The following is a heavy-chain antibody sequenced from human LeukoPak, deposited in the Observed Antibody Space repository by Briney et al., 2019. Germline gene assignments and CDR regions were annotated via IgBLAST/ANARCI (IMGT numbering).Heavy chain of an antibody. Sequence: GGSLRLSCAASGFTFSSYSMNWVRQAPGKGLEWVSSVSPSRSHTYYADSVKGRFTISRDNAKNMLYLQMDSLRAEDTAVYHCARERATSTSTWSFDYWGQGTLVTVSS. CDR1: GFTFSSYS. J-gene: IGHJ4*02. CDR2: VSPSRSHT. CDR3: ARERATSTSTWSFDY. V-gene: IGHV3-21*01. D-gene: IGHD2-2*01.